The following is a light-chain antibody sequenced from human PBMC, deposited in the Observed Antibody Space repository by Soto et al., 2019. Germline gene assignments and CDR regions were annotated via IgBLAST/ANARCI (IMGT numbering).Light chain of an antibody. Sequence: LTQPASVSGSLGQSITISCTGTSVDVGGYNYVSWYQHHPGKAPRLLIFGVSNRPSGVSNRFSGSKSGNTASLTISGLQAEDEADYYCTSYTIKTTYVFGTGTKVTVL. J-gene: IGLJ1*01. CDR3: TSYTIKTTYV. V-gene: IGLV2-14*01. CDR2: GVS. CDR1: SVDVGGYNY.